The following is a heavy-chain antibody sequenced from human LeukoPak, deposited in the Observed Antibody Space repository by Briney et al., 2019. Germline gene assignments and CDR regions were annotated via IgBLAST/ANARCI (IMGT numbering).Heavy chain of an antibody. CDR2: IYSGGST. V-gene: IGHV3-53*01. Sequence: GGSLRLSCAASGFIVSSNYMSWVRQAPGKGLEWVSVIYSGGSTYYADSVKGRFTISRDNSKNTLYLQMNSLRAEDTAVYYCAREVRFSGGDAFDIWGQGTMVTVSS. CDR3: AREVRFSGGDAFDI. D-gene: IGHD3-10*01. J-gene: IGHJ3*02. CDR1: GFIVSSNY.